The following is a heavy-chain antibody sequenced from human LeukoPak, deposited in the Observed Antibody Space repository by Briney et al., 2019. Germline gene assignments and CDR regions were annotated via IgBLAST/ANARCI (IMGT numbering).Heavy chain of an antibody. Sequence: GGSLRLSCATSGFTFRNHGMHWVRQAPGKGLEWVAFIRYDELQDYYADSVRGRFTISRDNSKSAPYLQMGSLRPEDTAMYYCVRDFSNYGAFFDSWGQGVLVTVSS. CDR3: VRDFSNYGAFFDS. D-gene: IGHD4-11*01. V-gene: IGHV3-30*02. CDR2: IRYDELQD. J-gene: IGHJ4*02. CDR1: GFTFRNHG.